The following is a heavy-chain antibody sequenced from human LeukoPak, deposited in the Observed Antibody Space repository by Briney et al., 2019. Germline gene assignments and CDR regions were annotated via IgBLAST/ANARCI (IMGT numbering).Heavy chain of an antibody. CDR2: INPNSGGT. Sequence: GASVKVSCKASGYTFTSYGISWARQAPGQGLEWMGSINPNSGGTNYAQKFQGRVTMTTDTSMSTAYMELSRLTSDDTAVYYCARAGGRSWFDPWGQGTLVTVSS. CDR3: ARAGGRSWFDP. J-gene: IGHJ5*02. CDR1: GYTFTSYG. V-gene: IGHV1-2*02.